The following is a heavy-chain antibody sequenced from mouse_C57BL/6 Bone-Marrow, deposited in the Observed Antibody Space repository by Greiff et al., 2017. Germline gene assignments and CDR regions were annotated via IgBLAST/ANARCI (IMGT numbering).Heavy chain of an antibody. CDR2: INPNNGGT. D-gene: IGHD1-1*01. J-gene: IGHJ4*01. Sequence: EVQLQQSGPELVKPGASVKMSCKASGYTFTDYNMHWVKQSPGKSLEWIGYINPNNGGTSYNQKFKGKATLTLNKSSSPAYMELRSLTSEDSAVYYCARNFPITTVVRYAMDYWGQGTSVTVSS. CDR3: ARNFPITTVVRYAMDY. CDR1: GYTFTDYN. V-gene: IGHV1-22*01.